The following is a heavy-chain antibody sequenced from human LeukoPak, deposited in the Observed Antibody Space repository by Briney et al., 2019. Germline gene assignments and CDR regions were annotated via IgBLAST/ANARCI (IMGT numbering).Heavy chain of an antibody. CDR1: GFTFSDYA. CDR2: VTASAGST. V-gene: IGHV3-23*01. D-gene: IGHD6-19*01. J-gene: IGHJ3*01. Sequence: GGSLRLSCAASGFTFSDYAMSWVRQAPGKGLEWVSGVTASAGSTKYADSVKGRFTISRDNFKNTLFLQMTGLGAEDTARYYCVKDQEWLVAFDFWGQGTVVTVSS. CDR3: VKDQEWLVAFDF.